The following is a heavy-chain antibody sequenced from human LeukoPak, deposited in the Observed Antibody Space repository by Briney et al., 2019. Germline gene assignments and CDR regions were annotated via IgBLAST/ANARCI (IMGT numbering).Heavy chain of an antibody. CDR3: ARVREELRYFDWLLQRLFYFDY. V-gene: IGHV1-18*01. J-gene: IGHJ4*02. Sequence: GASVKVSCKASGYTFTNYAISWVRQAPGQGLEWMGWISAYNGNTNYAQNVQGRVTMTTDTSTSTAYMELRSLRSDDTAVYYCARVREELRYFDWLLQRLFYFDYWGQGTLVTVSS. CDR1: GYTFTNYA. CDR2: ISAYNGNT. D-gene: IGHD3-9*01.